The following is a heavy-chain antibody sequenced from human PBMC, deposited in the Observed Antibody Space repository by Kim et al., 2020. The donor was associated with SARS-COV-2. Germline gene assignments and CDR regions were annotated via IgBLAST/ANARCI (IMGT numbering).Heavy chain of an antibody. CDR3: ARDRSMIVVVTDAFDI. V-gene: IGHV3-30*04. CDR2: ISYDGSNK. J-gene: IGHJ3*02. CDR1: GFTFSSYA. Sequence: RGSLRLSCAASGFTFSSYAMHWVRQAPGKGLEWVAVISYDGSNKYYADSVKGRFTISRDNSKNTLYLQMNSLRAEDTAVYYCARDRSMIVVVTDAFDIWGQGTMVTVSS. D-gene: IGHD3-22*01.